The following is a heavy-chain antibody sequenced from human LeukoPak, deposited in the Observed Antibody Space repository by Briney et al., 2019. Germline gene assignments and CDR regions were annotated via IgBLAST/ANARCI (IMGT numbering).Heavy chain of an antibody. D-gene: IGHD2-2*01. CDR2: ISGSGGST. CDR1: GFTFSSYA. Sequence: GGSLRLSCAASGFTFSSYAMSWVRQAPGKGLEWVSAISGSGGSTYYADSVKGRFTISRDNSKNTLYLQMNSLRAEDTAVYYCAKGGEYCSSTSCYYEDYFDYWGQGTLVTVSS. J-gene: IGHJ4*02. V-gene: IGHV3-23*01. CDR3: AKGGEYCSSTSCYYEDYFDY.